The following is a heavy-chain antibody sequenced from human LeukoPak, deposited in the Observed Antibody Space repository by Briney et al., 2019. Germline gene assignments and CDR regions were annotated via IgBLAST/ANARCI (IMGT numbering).Heavy chain of an antibody. CDR3: AVNFWSGYYPYYYGMDV. J-gene: IGHJ6*02. D-gene: IGHD3-3*01. CDR1: GYTLTSCG. CDR2: VSAYNGNT. V-gene: IGHV1-18*01. Sequence: ASVKVSCKASGYTLTSCGISWVRQAPGQGLEWMGWVSAYNGNTNYAQKLQGRVTMTTDTSTGTAYMELRSLRSDDTAVYYCAVNFWSGYYPYYYGMDVWGQGTTVTVSS.